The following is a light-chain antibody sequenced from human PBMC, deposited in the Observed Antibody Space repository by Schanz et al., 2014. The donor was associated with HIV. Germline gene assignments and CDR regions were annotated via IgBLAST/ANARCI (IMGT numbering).Light chain of an antibody. Sequence: QSVLTQPPSVSGAPGQEVTISCTIGATYGVHWYQHLPGTAPKLLIYRDNQRPSGVPDRFSGTKPGTSASLAISGLRSEDEADYYCAAWDDSLNGVVFGGGTKLTVL. CDR1: IGATYG. CDR2: RDN. J-gene: IGLJ2*01. CDR3: AAWDDSLNGVV. V-gene: IGLV1-47*01.